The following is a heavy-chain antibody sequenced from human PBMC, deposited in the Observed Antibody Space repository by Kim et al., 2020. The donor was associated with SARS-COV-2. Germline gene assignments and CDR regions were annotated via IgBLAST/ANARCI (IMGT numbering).Heavy chain of an antibody. Sequence: GGSLRLSCAASGFTVSSNYMSWVRQAPGKGLEWVSVIYSGGSTYYADSVKGRFTISRDNSKNTLYLQMNSLRAEDTAVYYCASWHQLLFNSPSDWDAFDIWGQGTMVTVSS. D-gene: IGHD2-2*01. CDR2: IYSGGST. J-gene: IGHJ3*02. CDR1: GFTVSSNY. CDR3: ASWHQLLFNSPSDWDAFDI. V-gene: IGHV3-66*01.